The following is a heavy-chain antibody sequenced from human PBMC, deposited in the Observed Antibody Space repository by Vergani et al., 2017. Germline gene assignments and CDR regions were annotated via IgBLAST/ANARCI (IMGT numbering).Heavy chain of an antibody. V-gene: IGHV3-30*18. D-gene: IGHD2-15*01. CDR2: ISYDGSNK. J-gene: IGHJ4*02. CDR3: AKDLPPGIVVVVAATPDY. Sequence: VQLVESGGGLVQPGGSLRLSCAASGFTFSSYGMHWVRQAPGKGLEWVAVISYDGSNKYYADSVKGRFTISRDNSKNTLYLQMNSLRAEDTAVYYCAKDLPPGIVVVVAATPDYWGQGTLVTVSS. CDR1: GFTFSSYG.